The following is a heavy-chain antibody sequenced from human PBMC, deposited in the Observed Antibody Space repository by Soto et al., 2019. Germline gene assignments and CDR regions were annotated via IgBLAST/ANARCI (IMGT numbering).Heavy chain of an antibody. J-gene: IGHJ4*02. D-gene: IGHD4-17*01. CDR3: GAQDYVAKGYHFET. Sequence: QLQLQESGPGLVKPSETLSLTCTVSGGSISTRSSYWGWIRQPPGKGLEWIGSICYIANTYYKPSLKSRVGITIGSSKPRCSPNLSSVTPASTDVYYCGAQDYVAKGYHFETLGQGTMVTVSS. CDR2: ICYIANT. V-gene: IGHV4-39*02. CDR1: GGSISTRSSY.